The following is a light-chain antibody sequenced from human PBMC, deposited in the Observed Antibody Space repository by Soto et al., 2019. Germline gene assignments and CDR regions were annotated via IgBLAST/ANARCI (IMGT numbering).Light chain of an antibody. V-gene: IGLV2-14*01. CDR3: SAYTSSSPPYV. CDR2: DVS. CDR1: SSDVGGYNY. J-gene: IGLJ1*01. Sequence: HAGSVCGSRGQSYNLSCTGTSSDVGGYNYVSWYQQHPGKAPKLMIYDVSIRPSGVSHRFSGSKSGNTASLTISGFLAEDEADYYSSAYTSSSPPYVLGARTNVTVL.